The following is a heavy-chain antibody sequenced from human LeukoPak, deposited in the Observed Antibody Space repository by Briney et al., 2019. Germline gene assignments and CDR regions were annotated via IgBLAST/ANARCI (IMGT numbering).Heavy chain of an antibody. J-gene: IGHJ4*02. D-gene: IGHD3-16*01. CDR3: AREGVNTSGLDY. CDR2: ISNSGSIL. CDR1: GFTFSNYD. V-gene: IGHV3-48*03. Sequence: GGSLRLSCAASGFTFSNYDMNWVRQAPGKGLEWVSYISNSGSILYYADSVKGRFTISRGNAKKTLFLQLNSLRAEDTAVYFCAREGVNTSGLDYWGQGTLVTVSS.